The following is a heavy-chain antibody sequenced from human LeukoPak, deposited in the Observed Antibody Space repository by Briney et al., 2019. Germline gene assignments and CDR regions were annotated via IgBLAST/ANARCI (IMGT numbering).Heavy chain of an antibody. D-gene: IGHD3-9*01. CDR3: ASIRYFDWPIDY. J-gene: IGHJ4*02. CDR1: GLTFSDYY. V-gene: IGHV3-11*04. Sequence: PGGSLRLSCAASGLTFSDYYMSWIRQAPGRGLEWVSYISSSGSTIYYADSVKGRFTISRDNAKNSLYLQMNSLRAEDTAVYYCASIRYFDWPIDYWGQGTLVTVSS. CDR2: ISSSGSTI.